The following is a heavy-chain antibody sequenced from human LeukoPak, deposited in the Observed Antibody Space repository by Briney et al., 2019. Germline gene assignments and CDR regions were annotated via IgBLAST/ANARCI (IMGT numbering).Heavy chain of an antibody. D-gene: IGHD2-15*01. Sequence: ASVKVSCKASGYTFTSYYMHWVRQAPGQGLEWMGIINPSSGSTSYAQRFQGRVTMTRDTSTSTVYMELSSLRSEDTAVYYCAKGSQWSRPIYYYYGMDVWGQGTTVTVSS. J-gene: IGHJ6*02. V-gene: IGHV1-46*01. CDR2: INPSSGST. CDR3: AKGSQWSRPIYYYYGMDV. CDR1: GYTFTSYY.